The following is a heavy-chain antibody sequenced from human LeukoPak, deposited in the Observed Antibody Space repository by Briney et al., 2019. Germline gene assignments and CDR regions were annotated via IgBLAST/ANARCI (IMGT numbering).Heavy chain of an antibody. CDR3: AREPRGIAARLRGLQLDY. J-gene: IGHJ4*02. CDR2: INAGNGNT. Sequence: ASVKVSCKASGYTFTSYAMHWVRQAPGQRLEWMGWINAGNGNTKYSQRFQGRVTITRDTSASTAYMELSSLRSEDTAVYYCAREPRGIAARLRGLQLDYWGQGTLVTVSS. CDR1: GYTFTSYA. D-gene: IGHD6-6*01. V-gene: IGHV1-3*01.